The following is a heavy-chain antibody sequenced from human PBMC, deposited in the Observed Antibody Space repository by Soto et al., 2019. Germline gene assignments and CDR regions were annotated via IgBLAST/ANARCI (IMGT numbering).Heavy chain of an antibody. V-gene: IGHV4-30-2*01. J-gene: IGHJ4*02. Sequence: SETLSLTCAVSGGSISSGGYSWSWIRPPPGQGLERIGYTYHSGSTYYNPFLRSRVTISVDRSKNKFSLTISSGTPGARAEYYCASVPDYWGQGTLVTSPQ. CDR2: TYHSGST. CDR1: GGSISSGGYS. D-gene: IGHD2-2*01. CDR3: ASVPDY.